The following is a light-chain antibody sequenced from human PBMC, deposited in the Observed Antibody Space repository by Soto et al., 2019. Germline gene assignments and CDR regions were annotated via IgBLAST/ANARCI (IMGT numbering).Light chain of an antibody. CDR3: QTWGTGVQV. Sequence: QSVLTQSPSASASLGASVKLTCTLNNGHTTYAIAWHQQQPEKGPRYLMKVNGDGRHNKGGGIPDRFSGSSSGAERYLTISSLLSEDEGDYYCQTWGTGVQVFGGGTKLTVL. CDR2: VNGDGRH. V-gene: IGLV4-69*01. J-gene: IGLJ3*02. CDR1: NGHTTYA.